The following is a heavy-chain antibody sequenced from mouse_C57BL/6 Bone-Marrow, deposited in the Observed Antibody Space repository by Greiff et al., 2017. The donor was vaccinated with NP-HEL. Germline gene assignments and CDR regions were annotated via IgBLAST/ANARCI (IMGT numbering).Heavy chain of an antibody. CDR1: GYTFTSYW. V-gene: IGHV1-59*01. CDR2: IDPSDSYT. Sequence: QVQLQQSGAELVRPGTSVKLSCKASGYTFTSYWMHWVKQRPGQGLEWIGVIDPSDSYTNYNQKSKGKATLTVDTSSSTAYMQLSSLTSEDSAVYYCARNYAMDYWGQGTSVTVSS. CDR3: ARNYAMDY. J-gene: IGHJ4*01.